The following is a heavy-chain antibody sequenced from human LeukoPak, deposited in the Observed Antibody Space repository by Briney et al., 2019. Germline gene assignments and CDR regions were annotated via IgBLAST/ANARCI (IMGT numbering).Heavy chain of an antibody. CDR2: IYTSGST. CDR3: ARGDEDGYNYVDAFDI. CDR1: GGSISSYY. Sequence: PSETLSLTCTVSGGSISSYYWSWIRQPAGKGLEWIGRIYTSGSTNYNPSLKSRVTMSVDTSKNQFSLKLSSVTAADTAVYYCARGDEDGYNYVDAFDIWGQGTMVTVSS. V-gene: IGHV4-4*07. J-gene: IGHJ3*02. D-gene: IGHD5-12*01.